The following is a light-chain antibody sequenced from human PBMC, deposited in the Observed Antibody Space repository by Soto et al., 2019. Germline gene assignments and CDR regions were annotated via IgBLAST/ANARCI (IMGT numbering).Light chain of an antibody. CDR2: GAS. CDR3: QQGYSSPAT. V-gene: IGKV1-39*01. CDR1: QSIGKH. Sequence: DIQITQSPASLSASVVDRVTLTCRASQSIGKHLNWYQQKPGKAPKFLIYGASTLQSGVPSRFTGSGSGTDFTLTVNSLQAEDFATYYCQQGYSSPATFGQGTRLEI. J-gene: IGKJ5*01.